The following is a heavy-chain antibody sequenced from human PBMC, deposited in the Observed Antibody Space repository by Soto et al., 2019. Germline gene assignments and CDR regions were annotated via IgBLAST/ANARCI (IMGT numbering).Heavy chain of an antibody. J-gene: IGHJ6*02. CDR3: ARVRPRFLGWLKRTDSSYSGREV. CDR1: GYTFTSYG. D-gene: IGHD3-3*01. Sequence: ASVKVSCKASGYTFTSYGISWVRQAPGQGLEWMGWISAYNGNTNYAQKLQGRVTMTTDTSTSTAYMELRSLRSDDTAVYYCARVRPRFLGWLKRTDSSYSGREVWGQGTTATFS. CDR2: ISAYNGNT. V-gene: IGHV1-18*01.